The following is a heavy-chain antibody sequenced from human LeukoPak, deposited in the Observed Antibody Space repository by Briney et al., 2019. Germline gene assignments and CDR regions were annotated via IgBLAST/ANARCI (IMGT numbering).Heavy chain of an antibody. CDR2: IYYSGST. J-gene: IGHJ6*02. V-gene: IGHV4-61*08. CDR1: GGSISSGDYY. CDR3: ARAEWSPYYYGMDV. D-gene: IGHD2-8*01. Sequence: PSETLSLTCTVSGGSISSGDYYWSWIRQPPGKGLEWIGYIYYSGSTNYNPSLKSRVTISVDTSKNQFSLKLSSVTAADTAVYYCARAEWSPYYYGMDVWGQGTTVTVSS.